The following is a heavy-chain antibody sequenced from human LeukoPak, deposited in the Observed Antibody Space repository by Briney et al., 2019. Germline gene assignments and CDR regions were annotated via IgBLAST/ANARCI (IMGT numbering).Heavy chain of an antibody. D-gene: IGHD4-17*01. Sequence: PGGSLRLSCAASGFTFSSYAMSWVRQAPGKGLEWVSAISGSGGSTYYADSVKGRFTISRDNSKNTLYLQMNSLRVEDTAVYHCAKQAEDIGDSKIDYWGQGTLVTVSS. V-gene: IGHV3-23*01. CDR3: AKQAEDIGDSKIDY. CDR2: ISGSGGST. CDR1: GFTFSSYA. J-gene: IGHJ4*02.